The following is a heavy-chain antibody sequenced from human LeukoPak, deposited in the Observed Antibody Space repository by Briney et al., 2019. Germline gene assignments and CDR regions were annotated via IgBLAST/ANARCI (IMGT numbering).Heavy chain of an antibody. CDR1: GYTFTTYG. Sequence: ASVKVSCKASGYTFTTYGIAWLRQAPGQGLEWMGWISGNSGLTNYAPKFQGRVTMTTDTSTTTVYMELSSLTLDDTAVYFCARVAHQWPVLPYFDYWGQGTLVTVSS. CDR3: ARVAHQWPVLPYFDY. V-gene: IGHV1-18*04. J-gene: IGHJ4*02. CDR2: ISGNSGLT. D-gene: IGHD6-19*01.